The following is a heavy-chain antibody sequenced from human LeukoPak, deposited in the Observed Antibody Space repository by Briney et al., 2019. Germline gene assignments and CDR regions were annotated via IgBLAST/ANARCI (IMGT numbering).Heavy chain of an antibody. V-gene: IGHV1-18*01. CDR2: ISAYNGNT. J-gene: IGHJ4*02. D-gene: IGHD2-2*02. CDR1: GYTFTSYG. CDR3: ARIGPLGYCSSTSCYTHFDY. Sequence: ASVKVSCKASGYTFTSYGISWVRQAPGQGLEWMGWISAYNGNTNYAQKLQGRVTMTTDTSTSTAYMELRSLRSDDTAVYYCARIGPLGYCSSTSCYTHFDYWGQGTLVTVSS.